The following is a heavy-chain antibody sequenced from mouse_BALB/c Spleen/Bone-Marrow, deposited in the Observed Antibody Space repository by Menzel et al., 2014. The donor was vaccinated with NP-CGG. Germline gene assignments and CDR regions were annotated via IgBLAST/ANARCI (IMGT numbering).Heavy chain of an antibody. Sequence: EVKVEESGGGLVKPGGSLKLSCAASGFTFSSYSMSWVRRTPEKRLEWIATISSGGHYTYYPDSVKDRFTISRDNAKNTLYLQMSSLKSEDTAMYYCSKDGGYDYSYYFDYWGQGTTLTVSS. J-gene: IGHJ2*01. CDR3: SKDGGYDYSYYFDY. CDR1: GFTFSSYS. D-gene: IGHD2-4*01. V-gene: IGHV5-6-4*01. CDR2: ISSGGHYT.